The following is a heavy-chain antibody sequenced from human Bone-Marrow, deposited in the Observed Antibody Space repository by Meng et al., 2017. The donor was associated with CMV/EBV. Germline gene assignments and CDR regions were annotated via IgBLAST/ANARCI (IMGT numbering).Heavy chain of an antibody. D-gene: IGHD3-3*01. CDR3: ARGNDFWSDSLDAFDI. V-gene: IGHV4-39*07. Sequence: GSLRLSCTVSGGSISSSSYYWGWIRQPPGKGLEWIGSIYYSGSTYYNPSLKSRVTISVDTSKNQFSLKLSSVTAADTAVYYCARGNDFWSDSLDAFDIWGQRTMVTASS. CDR2: IYYSGST. J-gene: IGHJ3*02. CDR1: GGSISSSSYY.